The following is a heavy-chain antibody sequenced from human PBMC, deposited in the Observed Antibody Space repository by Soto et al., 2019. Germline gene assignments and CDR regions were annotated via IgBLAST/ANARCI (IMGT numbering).Heavy chain of an antibody. CDR1: GFTFSSYS. Sequence: HPGGSLRLYCVASGFTFSSYSMVWVRQAPGKGLEWVSYIFVSSTIIYYADSVKGRFTVSRDNAQNSVFLLMNSLRAEDTAIYYCARDKHWAFDYWGQGALVTVSS. CDR2: IFVSSTII. CDR3: ARDKHWAFDY. J-gene: IGHJ4*02. D-gene: IGHD7-27*01. V-gene: IGHV3-48*04.